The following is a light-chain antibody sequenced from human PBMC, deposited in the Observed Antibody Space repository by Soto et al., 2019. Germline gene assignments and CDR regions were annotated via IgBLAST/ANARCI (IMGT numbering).Light chain of an antibody. Sequence: DIQMTQSPSSLSASVGDRVTITCRTSQTINNYLNWYRQKPGKVPEVLIYGASSLQRGVSSRFTGSASRTYYTLTISSLQPEDYATYYCQQVYDIPHTFGQGTKVEV. CDR1: QTINNY. CDR2: GAS. CDR3: QQVYDIPHT. V-gene: IGKV1-39*01. J-gene: IGKJ2*01.